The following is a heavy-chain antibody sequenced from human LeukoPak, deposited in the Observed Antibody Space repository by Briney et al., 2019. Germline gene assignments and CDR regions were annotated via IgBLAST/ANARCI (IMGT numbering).Heavy chain of an antibody. Sequence: VAPVKVSCKASGGTFSSYAISWVRQAPGQGLEWMGGIIPTFGTANYAQKFQGRVTITADESTSTAYMELSSLRSEDTAVYYCAREMVRGVTLFDYWGQGTLVTVSS. V-gene: IGHV1-69*13. D-gene: IGHD3-10*01. CDR2: IIPTFGTA. CDR1: GGTFSSYA. J-gene: IGHJ4*02. CDR3: AREMVRGVTLFDY.